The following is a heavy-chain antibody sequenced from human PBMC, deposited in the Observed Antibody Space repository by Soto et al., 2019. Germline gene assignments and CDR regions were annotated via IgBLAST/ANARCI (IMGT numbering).Heavy chain of an antibody. CDR2: IGNDDRTI. CDR1: GFPFSSYG. J-gene: IGHJ5*02. CDR3: SKDNAPTGGYYGLDT. V-gene: IGHV3-23*01. D-gene: IGHD3-22*01. Sequence: EVQLLESGGGLVQPGGSLRLSCAASGFPFSSYGMIWVRQAPGKGLEWVSAIGNDDRTIYYADSVKGRFTISRDNSINTLYLQMNGLRVDDTTLHYCSKDNAPTGGYYGLDTWGQGTLVTVPS.